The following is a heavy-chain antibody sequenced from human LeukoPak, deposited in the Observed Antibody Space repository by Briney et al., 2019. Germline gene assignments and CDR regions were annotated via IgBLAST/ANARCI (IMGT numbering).Heavy chain of an antibody. V-gene: IGHV4-59*08. D-gene: IGHD4-11*01. CDR1: GGSMSDYY. CDR3: ARQGHDSGNFEAGFDY. J-gene: IGHJ4*02. CDR2: IHESGTAN. Sequence: KTSETLSLTCIVSGGSMSDYYWSWIRQPPGKGLEWIGYIHESGTANNYNPPLRSRVTISVDTSNNQLSLRLSSVTAADTAVYYCARQGHDSGNFEAGFDYWGQGTLVTVSS.